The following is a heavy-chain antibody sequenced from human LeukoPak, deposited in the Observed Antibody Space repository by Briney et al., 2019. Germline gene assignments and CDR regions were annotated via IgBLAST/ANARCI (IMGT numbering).Heavy chain of an antibody. V-gene: IGHV4-38-2*02. D-gene: IGHD3-9*01. CDR3: ARVNYDILTGPLYYYYYYMDV. CDR2: IYHSGRT. CDR1: GYSISSGYY. J-gene: IGHJ6*03. Sequence: NTSETLSLTCTVSGYSISSGYYWGWIRQPPGKGLEWIGSIYHSGRTFYNPSLKSRVTISVDTSKNQFSLKLSSVTAADTAVYYCARVNYDILTGPLYYYYYYMDVWGKGTTVTVSS.